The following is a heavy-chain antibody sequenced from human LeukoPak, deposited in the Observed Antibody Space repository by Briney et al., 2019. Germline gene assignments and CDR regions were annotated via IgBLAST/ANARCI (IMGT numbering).Heavy chain of an antibody. CDR1: GFSFSSYA. CDR2: ISKSGDST. V-gene: IGHV3-23*01. J-gene: IGHJ6*02. Sequence: GGSLRLSCAASGFSFSSYAMSWVRQAPGKGLEWVSAISKSGDSTFYADSVKGRFTISRDNSQNTLYVQMNSLRAEDTAVYYCAKDRITMVRGISREDVWGRGTTVTVSS. D-gene: IGHD3-10*01. CDR3: AKDRITMVRGISREDV.